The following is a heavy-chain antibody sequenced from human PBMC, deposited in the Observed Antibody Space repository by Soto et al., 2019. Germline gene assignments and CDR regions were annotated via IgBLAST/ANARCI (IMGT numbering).Heavy chain of an antibody. J-gene: IGHJ4*02. V-gene: IGHV4-59*01. Sequence: QVQLQESGPGLVKPSETLSLTCTVSGGSISSYYWSWIRQPPGKGLEWIGYIYYSGSTNYNPSLKRRVTISVDTSKNQFSLKLSSVTAADTAVYYCARVLYTNYDILTGWTINSFDSWGQGTLVPVSS. CDR1: GGSISSYY. D-gene: IGHD3-9*01. CDR2: IYYSGST. CDR3: ARVLYTNYDILTGWTINSFDS.